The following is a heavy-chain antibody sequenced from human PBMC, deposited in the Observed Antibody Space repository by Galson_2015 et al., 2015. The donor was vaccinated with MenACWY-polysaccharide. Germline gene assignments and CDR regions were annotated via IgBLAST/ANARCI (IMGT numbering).Heavy chain of an antibody. CDR2: IIPIFGTA. V-gene: IGHV1-69*13. D-gene: IGHD4-23*01. CDR3: ARDVTTVVTTPLGV. Sequence: SVKVSCKASGYTFTSYGISWVRQAPGHGLEWMGGIIPIFGTANYAQKFQGRVTITADESTSTAYMELSSLRSEDTAVYYCARDVTTVVTTPLGVWGQATLVTVSS. J-gene: IGHJ4*02. CDR1: GYTFTSYG.